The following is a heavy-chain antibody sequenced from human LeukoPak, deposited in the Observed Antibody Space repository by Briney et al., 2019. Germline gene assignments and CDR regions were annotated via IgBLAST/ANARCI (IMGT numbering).Heavy chain of an antibody. CDR2: ISGSAATT. CDR1: GFAFSSYA. J-gene: IGHJ4*02. Sequence: GGSLRLSCAVSGFAFSSYAMSCVRQAPGKGLDWISTISGSAATTYYADSVKGRFTISRDNSKNTLYLQMNSLRAEDTAVYYCAPDPNKWLRNYWGQGTLVTVSS. V-gene: IGHV3-23*01. CDR3: APDPNKWLRNY. D-gene: IGHD5-12*01.